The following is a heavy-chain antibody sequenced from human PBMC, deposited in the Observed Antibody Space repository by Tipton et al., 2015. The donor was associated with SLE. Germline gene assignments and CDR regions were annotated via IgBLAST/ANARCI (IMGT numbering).Heavy chain of an antibody. CDR3: ARGRRAAAGQCSDY. Sequence: QLVQSGPEVKKPGASVKVSCKASGYTFTSYYMHWVRQAPGQGLEWMGIINPGSGTTTYAQKFQGRVTMTRDTSTTTVYVELSSLRSEDTAIYYCARGRRAAAGQCSDYWGQGTLVTVSS. J-gene: IGHJ4*02. CDR2: INPGSGTT. CDR1: GYTFTSYY. V-gene: IGHV1-46*01. D-gene: IGHD6-13*01.